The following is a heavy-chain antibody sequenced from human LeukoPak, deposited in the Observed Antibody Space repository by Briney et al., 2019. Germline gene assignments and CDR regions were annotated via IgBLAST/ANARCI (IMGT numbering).Heavy chain of an antibody. CDR1: GFTFSSYA. CDR2: ISGSGGST. CDR3: AKIPFPYYYDSSGYYYFDY. J-gene: IGHJ4*02. V-gene: IGHV3-23*01. D-gene: IGHD3-22*01. Sequence: GGSLRLSCAASGFTFSSYAMSWVRQAPGKGLEWVSAISGSGGSTYYAESVKGRFTISRDNSKNTLYLQMNSLRAEDTAVYYCAKIPFPYYYDSSGYYYFDYWGQGTLVTVSS.